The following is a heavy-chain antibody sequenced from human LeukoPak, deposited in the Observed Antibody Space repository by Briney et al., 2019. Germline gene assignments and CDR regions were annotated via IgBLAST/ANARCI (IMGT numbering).Heavy chain of an antibody. D-gene: IGHD6-13*01. Sequence: PGGSLRLSCAASGFTVSSNYMSWVRQAPGKGLEWVSVIYSGGNTYYADSVKGRFTISRDKSKNTLYLQMNSLRLEDTAVYYCAKDKAPGSWHTPSDFWGQGTLVTVSS. CDR1: GFTVSSNY. J-gene: IGHJ4*02. V-gene: IGHV3-66*01. CDR3: AKDKAPGSWHTPSDF. CDR2: IYSGGNT.